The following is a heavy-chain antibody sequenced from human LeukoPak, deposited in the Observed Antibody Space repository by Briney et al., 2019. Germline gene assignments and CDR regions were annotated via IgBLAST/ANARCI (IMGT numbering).Heavy chain of an antibody. V-gene: IGHV4-59*01. CDR3: ARTLAYDSRSSYYYYYYMDV. J-gene: IGHJ6*03. CDR2: IYYSGST. CDR1: GGSISSYY. D-gene: IGHD3-22*01. Sequence: SETLSLTCTVSGGSISSYYWSWIRQPPGRVGEGRGYIYYSGSTNYNPSLKSQVTISVDTSGNQFSLKLSSVTAADPAVYYCARTLAYDSRSSYYYYYYMDVWGKGTTVTVSS.